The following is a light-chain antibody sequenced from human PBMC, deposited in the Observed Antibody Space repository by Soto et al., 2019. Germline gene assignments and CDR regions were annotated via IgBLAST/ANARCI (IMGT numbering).Light chain of an antibody. CDR2: GAS. J-gene: IGKJ5*01. CDR1: QSVSSN. V-gene: IGKV3-20*01. Sequence: EIVMTQSPGTLSLSPGERATLSCRASQSVSSNLAWYQQKPGQAPRLLIYGASSRATGIPDRFSGSGSGTDFTLTISRLEPEDFAVFFCQQYGTSEIIFGQGTRLEIK. CDR3: QQYGTSEII.